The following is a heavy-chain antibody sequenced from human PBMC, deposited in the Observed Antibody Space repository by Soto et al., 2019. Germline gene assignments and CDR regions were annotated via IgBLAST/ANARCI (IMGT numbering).Heavy chain of an antibody. Sequence: EVQLVESGGGLVKPGGSLGLSCAASGLTFSNAYINWYRQAPGKGPEWVGRMKSKADGGATDYAAPVQGRFSISRNDSKSMLYLQMDSLTTEDTAMYYCCVVSHAPRGYFRDPGWGQGILVTVS. CDR2: MKSKADGGAT. D-gene: IGHD3-10*02. J-gene: IGHJ4*02. V-gene: IGHV3-15*07. CDR3: CVVSHAPRGYFRDPG. CDR1: GLTFSNAY.